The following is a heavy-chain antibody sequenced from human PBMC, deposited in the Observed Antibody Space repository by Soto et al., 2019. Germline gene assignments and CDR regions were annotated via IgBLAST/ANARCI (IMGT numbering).Heavy chain of an antibody. V-gene: IGHV4-31*03. Sequence: SETLSLTCTVSGGSISSGGYYWSWIRQHPGKGLEWIGYIYYSGSTYYNPSLKSRVTISVDTSKNQFSLKLSSVTAADTAVYYCAGTTVTINWFDPWGQGTLVTAPQ. J-gene: IGHJ5*02. CDR2: IYYSGST. D-gene: IGHD4-17*01. CDR1: GGSISSGGYY. CDR3: AGTTVTINWFDP.